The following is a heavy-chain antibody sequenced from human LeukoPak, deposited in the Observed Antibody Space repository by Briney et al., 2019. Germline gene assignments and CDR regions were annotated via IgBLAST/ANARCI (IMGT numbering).Heavy chain of an antibody. CDR2: ITSRSSYI. CDR3: ARAPGGTMVLDH. CDR1: GFTFSSYI. V-gene: IGHV3-21*06. Sequence: GGSLRLSCAASGFTFSSYIMNWVRRAPGKGLEWVSSITSRSSYIYYADSVKGRFTISRDNAKNTLYLQMNSLRAEDTALYYCARAPGGTMVLDHWGQGTLVTVSS. J-gene: IGHJ4*02. D-gene: IGHD3-10*01.